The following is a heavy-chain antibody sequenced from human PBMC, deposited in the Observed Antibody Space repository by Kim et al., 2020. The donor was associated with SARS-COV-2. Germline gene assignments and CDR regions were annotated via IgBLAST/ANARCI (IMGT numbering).Heavy chain of an antibody. CDR3: AREGRFLEWSYIDF. V-gene: IGHV3-33*01. CDR2: IRYNGSNT. D-gene: IGHD3-3*01. J-gene: IGHJ4*02. CDR1: GFTFSSYA. Sequence: GGSLRLSCAASGFTFSSYAMHWVRQAPGKGLEWVSAIRYNGSNTYYADSVKGRFTISRDNSKNTLYLQMNSLRAEDTAVYYCAREGRFLEWSYIDFWGQVTLVTVSS.